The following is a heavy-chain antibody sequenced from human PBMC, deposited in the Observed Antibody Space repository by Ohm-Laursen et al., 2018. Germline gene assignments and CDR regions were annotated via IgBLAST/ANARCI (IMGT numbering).Heavy chain of an antibody. J-gene: IGHJ4*02. V-gene: IGHV1-2*02. Sequence: GASVKVSCKASGYTFTGYYMHWVRQAPGQGLEWMGWINPNSGGTNYAQKFQGRVTMTRDTSISTAYMELSRLRSDDTAVYYCARDRYSGYDKSFDFDNWGQGTQVTVSS. CDR2: INPNSGGT. D-gene: IGHD5-12*01. CDR3: ARDRYSGYDKSFDFDN. CDR1: GYTFTGYY.